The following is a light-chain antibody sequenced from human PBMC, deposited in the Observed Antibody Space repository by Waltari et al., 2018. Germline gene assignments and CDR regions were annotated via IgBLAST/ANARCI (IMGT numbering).Light chain of an antibody. CDR3: CSYAGSVV. Sequence: QSALTQPASVSGSPGQAITISCTGSSSDTGSYNVVSWYQHHPGKAPKPVIYEVINRPSGVSNRFSGSKSGNTASLTISGLQAEDEADYYCCSYAGSVVFGGGTKLTVL. J-gene: IGLJ2*01. CDR1: SSDTGSYNV. V-gene: IGLV2-23*02. CDR2: EVI.